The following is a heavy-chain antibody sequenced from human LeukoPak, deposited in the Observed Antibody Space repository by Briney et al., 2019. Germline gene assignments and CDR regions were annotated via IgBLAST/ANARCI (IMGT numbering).Heavy chain of an antibody. V-gene: IGHV4-34*01. CDR3: ARGVVVTYFDY. D-gene: IGHD3-22*01. Sequence: AETLSLTCAVYGGSFSGYYWSWIRQPPGKGLEWIGEINHSGRTNYNPSLKSRVTISVDTSKNQFSLKLSSVTAADTAVYYCARGVVVTYFDYWGQGTLLTVSS. CDR2: INHSGRT. J-gene: IGHJ4*02. CDR1: GGSFSGYY.